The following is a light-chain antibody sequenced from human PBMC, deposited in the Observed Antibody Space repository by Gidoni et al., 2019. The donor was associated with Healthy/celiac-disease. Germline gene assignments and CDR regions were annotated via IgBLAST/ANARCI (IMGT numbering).Light chain of an antibody. Sequence: IQFTQSPSSLSASVGDRVTITCRASQGISSYLGWYQQKPGKATKLLIYAASTLQRGVPSRFSGSGSGTDFTITISSLQPEDFATYYCQQLNSYPPTFGPGTKVEIK. CDR1: QGISSY. J-gene: IGKJ3*01. CDR2: AAS. CDR3: QQLNSYPPT. V-gene: IGKV1-9*01.